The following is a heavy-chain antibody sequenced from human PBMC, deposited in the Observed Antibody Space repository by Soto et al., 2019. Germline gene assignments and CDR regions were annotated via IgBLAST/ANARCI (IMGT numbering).Heavy chain of an antibody. Sequence: SETLSLTCAVSGGSFSGYYWSWIRQSPGKGLEWIGEINHRGDTTYNPSLTSRVTISLDSSKQQFSLILSSVTAADAAIYYCATYEYRSSLYGIDVWGQGAAVTVSS. CDR3: ATYEYRSSLYGIDV. J-gene: IGHJ6*02. CDR2: INHRGDT. CDR1: GGSFSGYY. D-gene: IGHD5-12*01. V-gene: IGHV4-34*01.